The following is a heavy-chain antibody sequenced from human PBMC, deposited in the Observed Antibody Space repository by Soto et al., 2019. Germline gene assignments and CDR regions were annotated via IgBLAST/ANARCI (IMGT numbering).Heavy chain of an antibody. D-gene: IGHD2-15*01. V-gene: IGHV4-39*01. Sequence: SETLSLTCSVSGYSVSSSDYYWAWIRQPPGKGLEWIGSMLYSGLTYYNPSLKTRVTLSVDTSKNQFSVRLNSVTASDTAVYYCAPLSVSLSGPYGIHVWGQGTTVTVSS. CDR1: GYSVSSSDYY. CDR2: MLYSGLT. J-gene: IGHJ6*02. CDR3: APLSVSLSGPYGIHV.